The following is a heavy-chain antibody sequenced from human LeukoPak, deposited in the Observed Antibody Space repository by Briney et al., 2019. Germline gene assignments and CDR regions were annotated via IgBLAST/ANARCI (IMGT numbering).Heavy chain of an antibody. CDR1: DGSISYYY. Sequence: PSETLSLTCTVSDGSISYYYWSWIRQPAGKGLEWIGRIYVGGSTNYSPSLKSRVSMSLDKSKNQLSLKLISVSAADTAVYYCARWQMHSQAVSGRATAVTVSP. CDR3: ARWQMHSQAV. J-gene: IGHJ6*01. D-gene: IGHD2-15*01. V-gene: IGHV4-4*07. CDR2: IYVGGST.